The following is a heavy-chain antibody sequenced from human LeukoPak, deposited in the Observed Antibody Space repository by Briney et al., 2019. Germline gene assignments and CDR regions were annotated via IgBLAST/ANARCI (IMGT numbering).Heavy chain of an antibody. CDR2: IWYDGSNK. CDR3: ARDGSSSWNGDY. J-gene: IGHJ4*02. Sequence: GGSLRLSCAASGFTFSSYGMHWVRQAPGKGLEWVAVIWYDGSNKYYADSVKGRFTISRDNSKNTLYLQMNSLRAEDTVVYYCARDGSSSWNGDYWGQGTLVTVSS. CDR1: GFTFSSYG. V-gene: IGHV3-33*01. D-gene: IGHD6-13*01.